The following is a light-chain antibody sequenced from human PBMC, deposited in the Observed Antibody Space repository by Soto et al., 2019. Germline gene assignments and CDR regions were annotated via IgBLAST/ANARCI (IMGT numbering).Light chain of an antibody. V-gene: IGKV1-5*03. CDR1: QSISNW. J-gene: IGKJ2*01. Sequence: DIPMTQSPSTLSASVGDRVTITCRASQSISNWLAWYKQKPGKAPKLLIYEASTLENGVPSRFSGSGSGTEFTLTISSLQPDDFATYYCQQYNSYSYTFGQGTKLEIK. CDR2: EAS. CDR3: QQYNSYSYT.